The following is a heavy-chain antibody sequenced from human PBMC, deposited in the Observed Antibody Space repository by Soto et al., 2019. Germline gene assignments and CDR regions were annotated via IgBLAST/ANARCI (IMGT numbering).Heavy chain of an antibody. CDR3: ARDGIQIWSSVYYYYGMDV. J-gene: IGHJ6*02. CDR2: TYYRSKWYN. D-gene: IGHD5-18*01. CDR1: GDSVSSNSAA. Sequence: SQTLSLTCAISGDSVSSNSAAWNWIRQSPSRGLEWLGRTYYRSKWYNDYAVSVKSRITINPDTSKNQFSLQLNSVTPEDTAVYYCARDGIQIWSSVYYYYGMDVWGQRTTVTVSS. V-gene: IGHV6-1*01.